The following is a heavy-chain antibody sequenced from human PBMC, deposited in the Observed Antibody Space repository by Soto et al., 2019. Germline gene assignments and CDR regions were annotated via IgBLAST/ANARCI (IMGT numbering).Heavy chain of an antibody. CDR2: ISAYNGNT. V-gene: IGHV1-18*04. J-gene: IGHJ6*02. D-gene: IGHD3-10*01. CDR3: ATGYYGSGSYYNGTYYYYGMDV. CDR1: GYPFIDYY. Sequence: ASVKVSCKASGYPFIDYYIHWVRQAPGQGLEWMGWISAYNGNTNYAQKLQGRVTITADESTSTAYMELSSLRSEDTAVYYCATGYYGSGSYYNGTYYYYGMDVWGQGTTVTVSS.